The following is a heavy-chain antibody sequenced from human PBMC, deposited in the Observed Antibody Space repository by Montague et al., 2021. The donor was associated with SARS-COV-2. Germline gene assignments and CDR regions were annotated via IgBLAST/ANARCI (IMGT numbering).Heavy chain of an antibody. CDR3: ARGGSSSFPFDY. V-gene: IGHV4-4*02. D-gene: IGHD6-13*01. Sequence: SETLSLTCAVSGGSISSSNWWSWVRQPPGKGLEWIGEIYHSGSTNYNPSLKGRVTISVDKSKNQFSLKLSSVTAADTAVYYCARGGSSSFPFDYWGQGTLVTVSS. CDR2: IYHSGST. CDR1: GGSISSSNW. J-gene: IGHJ4*02.